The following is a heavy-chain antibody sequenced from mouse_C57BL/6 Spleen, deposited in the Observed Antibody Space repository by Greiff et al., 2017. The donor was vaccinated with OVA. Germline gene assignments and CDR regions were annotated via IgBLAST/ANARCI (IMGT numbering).Heavy chain of an antibody. CDR3: AREGNYVYFDY. V-gene: IGHV1-4*01. Sequence: QVQLKESGAELARPGASVKMSCKASGYTFTSYTMHWVKQRPGQGLEWIGYINPSSGYTKYNQKFKDKATLTADKSSSTAYMQLSSLTSEDSAVYYCAREGNYVYFDYWGQGTTLTVSS. CDR2: INPSSGYT. J-gene: IGHJ2*01. D-gene: IGHD2-1*01. CDR1: GYTFTSYT.